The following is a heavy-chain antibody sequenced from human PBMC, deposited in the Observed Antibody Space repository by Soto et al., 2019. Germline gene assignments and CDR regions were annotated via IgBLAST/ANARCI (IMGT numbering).Heavy chain of an antibody. J-gene: IGHJ4*02. CDR3: ARAPGIAAAGDY. Sequence: XGSLRVTCAASGFTCSSYTMHWVRQAPGKGLEWVAVISYDGSNRYYADSVKGRFTISRDNSKNTLYLQMNSMRAEDTAVYYCARAPGIAAAGDYWGQGTLVTVSS. D-gene: IGHD6-13*01. V-gene: IGHV3-30-3*01. CDR2: ISYDGSNR. CDR1: GFTCSSYT.